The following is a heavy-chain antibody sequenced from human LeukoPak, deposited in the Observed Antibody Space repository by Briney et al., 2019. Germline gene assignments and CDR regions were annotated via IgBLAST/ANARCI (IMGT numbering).Heavy chain of an antibody. V-gene: IGHV3-23*01. D-gene: IGHD3-9*01. CDR2: ISGSGGST. CDR1: GFTFSSYA. CDR3: AKGKLRYFDWLLVY. J-gene: IGHJ4*02. Sequence: PGGSLRLSCAASGFTFSSYAMSWVRQAPGKGLEWVSAISGSGGSTYYADSVKGRFTISRDNSKNTLYLQMNSLRAEDTAVYYCAKGKLRYFDWLLVYWGQGTLVTVSS.